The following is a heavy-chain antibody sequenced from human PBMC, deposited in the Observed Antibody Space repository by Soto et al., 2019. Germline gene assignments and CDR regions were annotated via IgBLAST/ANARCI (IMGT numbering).Heavy chain of an antibody. CDR3: ARDRQLRKKHGLGIPAEPIFGSRSSCWY. CDR2: FSGSGGNI. Sequence: GKGLEWVSTFSGSGGNIYYAEAVKGRLTISRDNSKNTLYLQMNSLRAEDTALYFCARDRQLRKKHGLGIPAEPIFGSRSSCWY. D-gene: IGHD2-2*01. J-gene: IGHJ2*01. V-gene: IGHV3-23*01.